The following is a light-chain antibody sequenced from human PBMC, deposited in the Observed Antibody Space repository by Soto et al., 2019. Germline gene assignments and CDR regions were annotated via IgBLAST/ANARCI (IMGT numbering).Light chain of an antibody. CDR2: EVT. CDR3: SSYTSSSTLV. Sequence: QSALTQPPSASGSPGQSVAISCTGTSSDVGGYNFVSWYQQHPGKAPKLMIYEVTKRPSGVPDRFSGSKSGNTASLTIFGLQAEDEADYYCSSYTSSSTLVFGGGTKLTVL. V-gene: IGLV2-8*01. CDR1: SSDVGGYNF. J-gene: IGLJ3*02.